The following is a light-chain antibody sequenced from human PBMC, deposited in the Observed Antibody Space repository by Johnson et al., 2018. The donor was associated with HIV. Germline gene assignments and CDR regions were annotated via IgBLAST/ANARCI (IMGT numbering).Light chain of an antibody. V-gene: IGLV1-51*02. Sequence: QSVLTQPPSVSAAPGQNVTISCSGSSSNIGNNFVSWYQVLPGTAPKLLIYKDNERPSGIPDRFSGSQSGTSATLGIPGLQTGDEADYYCGTWDTSLSTGGVFGTGTKVTVL. CDR2: KDN. J-gene: IGLJ1*01. CDR1: SSNIGNNF. CDR3: GTWDTSLSTGGV.